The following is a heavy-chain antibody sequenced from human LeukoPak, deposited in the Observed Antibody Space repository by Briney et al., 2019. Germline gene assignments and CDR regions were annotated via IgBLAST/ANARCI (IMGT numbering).Heavy chain of an antibody. V-gene: IGHV3-53*01. D-gene: IGHD1-26*01. Sequence: GGSLRFSCAASGFTVCSNYLSGVRRAPGKGWEGFSVIYSGGSIYYADSVKGRFTISRDNSKNTLYLQMNSLRAEDTAVYYCARGERGSYDFDYWGQGTLVTVSS. CDR3: ARGERGSYDFDY. CDR1: GFTVCSNY. CDR2: IYSGGSI. J-gene: IGHJ4*02.